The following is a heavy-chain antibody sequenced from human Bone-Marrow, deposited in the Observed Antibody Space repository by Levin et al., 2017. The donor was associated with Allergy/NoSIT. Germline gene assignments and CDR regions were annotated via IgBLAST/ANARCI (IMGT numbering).Heavy chain of an antibody. J-gene: IGHJ5*02. CDR3: TKGPPVEMTTVGFGGWFDP. CDR1: GFKFTEYA. Sequence: LSLTCAASGFKFTEYAMHWVRQAPGKGLEWVSSISSSGTYIYYGDSVKGRFTISRDNANNALYLQMNSLRVEDTAVYYCTKGPPVEMTTVGFGGWFDPWSQGTLLTVS. CDR2: ISSSGTYI. V-gene: IGHV3-21*01. D-gene: IGHD5-24*01.